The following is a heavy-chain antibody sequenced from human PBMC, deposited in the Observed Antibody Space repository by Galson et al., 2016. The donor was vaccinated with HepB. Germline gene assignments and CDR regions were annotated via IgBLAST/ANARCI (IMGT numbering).Heavy chain of an antibody. CDR2: IIPIFATS. Sequence: SVKVSCKASGGTFSNYGFGWVRQAPGQGLEWMGGIIPIFATSNYAQEFQGRVTITADESTSTAYMELSSLRSEDTAVYYCARGAVDTAMVFYYYGMDVWGQGTTVTVSS. V-gene: IGHV1-69*13. J-gene: IGHJ6*02. D-gene: IGHD5-18*01. CDR3: ARGAVDTAMVFYYYGMDV. CDR1: GGTFSNYG.